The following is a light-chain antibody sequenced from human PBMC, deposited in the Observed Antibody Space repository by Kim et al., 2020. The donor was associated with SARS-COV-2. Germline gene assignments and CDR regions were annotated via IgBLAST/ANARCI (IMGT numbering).Light chain of an antibody. CDR1: SSDVGGYNY. CDR2: DVS. Sequence: QSALTQTASVSGSPGQSITISCTGTSSDVGGYNYVSWYQQHPGKAPKLMIYDVSKRPSGVSNRFSGSKSGNTASLTISGLQAEDEADYYCSSYTSSSTSWVFCAGTQLTVL. J-gene: IGLJ3*02. CDR3: SSYTSSSTSWV. V-gene: IGLV2-14*01.